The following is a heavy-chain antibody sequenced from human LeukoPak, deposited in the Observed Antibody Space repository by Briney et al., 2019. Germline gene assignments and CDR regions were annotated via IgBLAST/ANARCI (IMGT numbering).Heavy chain of an antibody. D-gene: IGHD2-21*01. CDR3: AREYYSISDY. CDR2: INPNSGGT. V-gene: IGHV1-2*02. J-gene: IGHJ4*02. Sequence: ASVKVSCKASGYTFSGYQIHWVRQAPGQGLEWMGWINPNSGGTNYAQKFQGRVTMTRDTSISTAYMELSRLTSDDTAVYYCAREYYSISDYWGQGALVAVSS. CDR1: GYTFSGYQ.